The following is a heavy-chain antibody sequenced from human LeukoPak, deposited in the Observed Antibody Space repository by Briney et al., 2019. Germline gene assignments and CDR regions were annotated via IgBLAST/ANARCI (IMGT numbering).Heavy chain of an antibody. V-gene: IGHV1-69*13. CDR2: IIPIFGTA. CDR3: AADLRPTVTTYGDPGFQH. D-gene: IGHD4-17*01. CDR1: GGTFSSYA. Sequence: SVKVSCKASGGTFSSYAISWVRQASGQGLEWMGGIIPIFGTANYAQKFQGRVTITADESTSTAYMELSSLRSEDTAVYYCAADLRPTVTTYGDPGFQHWGQGTLVTVSS. J-gene: IGHJ1*01.